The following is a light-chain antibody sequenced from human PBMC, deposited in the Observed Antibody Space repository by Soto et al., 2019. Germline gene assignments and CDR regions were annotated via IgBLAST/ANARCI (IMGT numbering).Light chain of an antibody. CDR3: SSYTSSSRV. Sequence: STLTQLAFVSGSPGQSVTVSCTGTSIDVGRYNYVSWYQQHPGKAPKLMIYDVSNRPSGVSNRFSGSKSGNTASLTISGLQAEDEADYYCSSYTSSSRVFGTGTNVTVL. CDR2: DVS. CDR1: SIDVGRYNY. V-gene: IGLV2-14*01. J-gene: IGLJ1*01.